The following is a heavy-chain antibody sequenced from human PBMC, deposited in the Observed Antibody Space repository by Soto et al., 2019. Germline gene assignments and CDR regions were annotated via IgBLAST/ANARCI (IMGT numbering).Heavy chain of an antibody. CDR2: IKADGSEK. J-gene: IGHJ4*02. V-gene: IGHV3-7*05. Sequence: EVQLVESGGGLVQPGGSLRLSCGASGFTFSDYVMTWVRQAPGKGLEWVANIKADGSEKHYVDSVKGRFTISRDNGKNSLYTEMDGVRVEDTGIGYCGRGTAVAVWGQGTLVVVSS. CDR1: GFTFSDYV. D-gene: IGHD6-19*01. CDR3: GRGTAVAV.